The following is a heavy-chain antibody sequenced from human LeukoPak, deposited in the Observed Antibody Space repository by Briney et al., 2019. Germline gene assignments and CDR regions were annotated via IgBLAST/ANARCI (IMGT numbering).Heavy chain of an antibody. CDR1: GYTFTSHG. J-gene: IGHJ6*03. V-gene: IGHV1-18*01. D-gene: IGHD3-10*01. Sequence: ASVKVSCKASGYTFTSHGISWVRQAPGQGLEWMGWISTYNGNTNYAQKLQGRVSMTTDTSTSTAYMDLRSLRSDDTAVYYCARESVDSVLLWFGDSSYYYYMDVWGKGTTVTVSS. CDR3: ARESVDSVLLWFGDSSYYYYMDV. CDR2: ISTYNGNT.